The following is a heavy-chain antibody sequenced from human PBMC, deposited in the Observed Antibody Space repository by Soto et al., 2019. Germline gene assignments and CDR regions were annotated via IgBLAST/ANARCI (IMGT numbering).Heavy chain of an antibody. V-gene: IGHV4-34*01. J-gene: IGHJ3*02. CDR3: ARVMVLRFLEWLSKDPDALDI. CDR2: INHSGST. Sequence: SETLSLTCAVYGGSFSGYYWSWIRQPPGKGLEWFGEINHSGSTNYNPSLKSRVTISVDTSKNQFSLKLSSVTAADTAVYYCARVMVLRFLEWLSKDPDALDIWGQGTMVTVS. CDR1: GGSFSGYY. D-gene: IGHD3-3*01.